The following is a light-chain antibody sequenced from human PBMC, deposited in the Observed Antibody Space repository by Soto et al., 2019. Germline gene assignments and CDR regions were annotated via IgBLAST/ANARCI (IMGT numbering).Light chain of an antibody. CDR1: QSISYY. CDR2: TTS. J-gene: IGKJ1*01. Sequence: DIQMTQSPSSLSASVGDRVTITCRASQSISYYLNWYQQKPGRAPRLLIYTTSSLQSGVPSKFSGSASGTDFTLTISSLQHEDFETYYCQQSYSTPWTLGQGTKVDIK. V-gene: IGKV1-39*01. CDR3: QQSYSTPWT.